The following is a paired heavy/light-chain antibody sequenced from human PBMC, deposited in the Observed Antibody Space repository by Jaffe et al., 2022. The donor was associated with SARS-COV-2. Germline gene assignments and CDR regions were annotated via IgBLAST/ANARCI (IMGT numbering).Heavy chain of an antibody. D-gene: IGHD2-15*01. CDR1: GLTFSNYA. J-gene: IGHJ4*02. Sequence: EVQLLESGGGLVQPGESLRLSCAASGLTFSNYAMSWVRQAPGKGLEWISSITGSGGSTYYAGSVKGRFTISRDNSKNTLYLQMNSLRAEDTAVYYCAKDRQGVVRGGLDYWGQGTLVTVSS. CDR3: AKDRQGVVRGGLDY. CDR2: ITGSGGST. V-gene: IGHV3-23*01.
Light chain of an antibody. V-gene: IGKV1-39*01. J-gene: IGKJ2*01. Sequence: DIQMTQSPSSLSASVGDRVTITCRASQSISSYLNWYQQKPGKAPKFLIYAESSLQSGVPSRFSGSGSGTDFTLTISSLQPEDFATYYCQQSYSIPYTFGQGTKLEIK. CDR1: QSISSY. CDR3: QQSYSIPYT. CDR2: AES.